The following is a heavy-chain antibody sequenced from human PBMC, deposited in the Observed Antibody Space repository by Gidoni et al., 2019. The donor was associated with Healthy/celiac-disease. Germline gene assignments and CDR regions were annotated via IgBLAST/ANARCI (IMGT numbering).Heavy chain of an antibody. Sequence: EVQLLESGVGFVQPVGSLRLSCAASGLTFSRYSMSWVRQAPGTALGWVSAISGIGGSTYYVDSVKGRFTIARDNSKNTLYLQMNSLRAEDTAVYYCAKARSPRITIFGVVIINFDYWGQGTLVTVSS. CDR3: AKARSPRITIFGVVIINFDY. D-gene: IGHD3-3*01. J-gene: IGHJ4*02. CDR2: ISGIGGST. V-gene: IGHV3-23*01. CDR1: GLTFSRYS.